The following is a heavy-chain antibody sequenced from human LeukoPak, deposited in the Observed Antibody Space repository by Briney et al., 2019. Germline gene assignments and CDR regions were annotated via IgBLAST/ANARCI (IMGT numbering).Heavy chain of an antibody. Sequence: GGSLRLSCAASGFTFSSYEMNWVRQAPGKGLEWVSYVSSSGSTIYYADSVKGRFTISRDNSKNSLNLQMNSLRTEDTALYYCAKDTVSDYGADFDYWGQGTLVTVSS. CDR3: AKDTVSDYGADFDY. CDR2: VSSSGSTI. J-gene: IGHJ4*02. CDR1: GFTFSSYE. V-gene: IGHV3-48*03. D-gene: IGHD4-17*01.